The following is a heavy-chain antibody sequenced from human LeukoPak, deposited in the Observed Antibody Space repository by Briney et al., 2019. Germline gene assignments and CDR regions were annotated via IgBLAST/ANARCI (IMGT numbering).Heavy chain of an antibody. J-gene: IGHJ5*02. Sequence: ASVKVSCKASGYTFTSYGISWVRQAPGQGLEWMGCISAYNGNTNYAQKLQGRVTMTTDTSTSTAYMELRSLRSDDTAVYYCARSDGPTLAYCGGDCEHWVWFDPWGQGTLVTVSS. CDR1: GYTFTSYG. D-gene: IGHD2-21*02. CDR3: ARSDGPTLAYCGGDCEHWVWFDP. V-gene: IGHV1-18*01. CDR2: ISAYNGNT.